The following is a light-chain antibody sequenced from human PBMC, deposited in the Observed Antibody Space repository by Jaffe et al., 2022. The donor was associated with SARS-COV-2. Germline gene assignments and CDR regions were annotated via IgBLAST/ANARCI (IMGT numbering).Light chain of an antibody. Sequence: DILLTQSPSFLSASVGDRVTITCRASQGISSYLAWYQQKPGKPPKLLINAASILQSGVPSRFSGSGSGTEFTLTISSLQPEDFATYYCQQLKSYPLTFGGGTKVEIK. CDR2: AAS. J-gene: IGKJ4*01. CDR1: QGISSY. CDR3: QQLKSYPLT. V-gene: IGKV1-9*01.